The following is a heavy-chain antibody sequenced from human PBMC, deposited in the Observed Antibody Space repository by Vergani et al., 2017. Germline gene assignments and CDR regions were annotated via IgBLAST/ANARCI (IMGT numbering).Heavy chain of an antibody. CDR1: GGSISSYY. CDR2: IYYSGST. J-gene: IGHJ2*01. D-gene: IGHD7-27*01. CDR3: ARPSWGGERYFDL. V-gene: IGHV4-59*04. Sequence: QVQLQESGPGLVKPSETLSLTCTVSGGSISSYYWSWIRQPPGKGLEWIGYIYYSGSTYYNPSLKSRVTISVDTSKNQFSLKLSSVTAADTAVYYCARPSWGGERYFDLWGRGTLVTVSS.